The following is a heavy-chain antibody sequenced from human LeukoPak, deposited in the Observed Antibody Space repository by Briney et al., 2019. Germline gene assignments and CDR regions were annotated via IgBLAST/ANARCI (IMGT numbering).Heavy chain of an antibody. CDR1: GFTFSSYG. D-gene: IGHD2-15*01. CDR3: AKGNNGCYDS. J-gene: IGHJ4*02. Sequence: GRSLRLSCAASGFTFSSYGMHWVRQAPGKGLEWVARISFDESDKYYADSVKGRFSISRDNSKNTLYMQMNSLRAEDTAVYYCAKGNNGCYDSWGQGTLVTVSS. V-gene: IGHV3-30*18. CDR2: ISFDESDK.